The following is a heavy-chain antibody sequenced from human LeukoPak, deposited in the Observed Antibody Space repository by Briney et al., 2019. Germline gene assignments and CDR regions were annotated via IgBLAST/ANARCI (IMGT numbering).Heavy chain of an antibody. D-gene: IGHD4-17*01. Sequence: GSLRLSCVPSGFTPSNNYMSWVRQAPGKGLEWVSLIYGGGTTHCADAGTGRFTITSDSAKNTVYLQMNSLRAEDTAVYYCARGPNYGDYGGQWGQGTLVTVSS. J-gene: IGHJ4*02. CDR3: ARGPNYGDYGGQ. CDR2: IYGGGTT. V-gene: IGHV3-53*01. CDR1: GFTPSNNY.